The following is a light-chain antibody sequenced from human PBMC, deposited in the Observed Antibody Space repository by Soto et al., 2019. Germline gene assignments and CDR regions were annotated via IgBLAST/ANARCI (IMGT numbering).Light chain of an antibody. J-gene: IGLJ2*01. Sequence: QSALTQPASVSGSPGQSISISCTGTSSDVGGYNYVSWYQQHPGKAPKLMIYDVTNRPSGISSRFSGSKSANTASLTISGLQAEDEADYYCSSYTRSSTVVFGGRTKLTVL. V-gene: IGLV2-14*01. CDR2: DVT. CDR1: SSDVGGYNY. CDR3: SSYTRSSTVV.